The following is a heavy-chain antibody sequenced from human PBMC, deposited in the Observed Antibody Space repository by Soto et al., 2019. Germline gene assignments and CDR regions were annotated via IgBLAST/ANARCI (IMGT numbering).Heavy chain of an antibody. CDR3: AKEYNSGWVDY. D-gene: IGHD6-19*01. J-gene: IGHJ4*02. V-gene: IGHV3-30*18. CDR2: ISSDGGSE. CDR1: GFTFSYYG. Sequence: QVPLVESGGGVVQPGRSLRLACAASGFTFSYYGMHWVRQAPRKGLEWVAVISSDGGSEYYADSVKGRFTISRDNSKNTVLLQMNILRLDDTAVYYCAKEYNSGWVDYWGQGTLVTVSS.